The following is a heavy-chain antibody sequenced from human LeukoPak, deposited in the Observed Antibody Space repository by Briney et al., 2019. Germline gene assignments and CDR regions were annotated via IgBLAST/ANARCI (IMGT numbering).Heavy chain of an antibody. D-gene: IGHD3-22*01. J-gene: IGHJ3*02. V-gene: IGHV3-23*01. Sequence: GGSLRLSCAASGFTFSSYAMSWVRQAPGKGLEWVSAISGSGGSTYYADSVKGRFTISRDNSKNTLYLQMNSLRAEDTAVYYCAKVMYYDSSGYYYWAFDIWGQGTMVTVSS. CDR2: ISGSGGST. CDR3: AKVMYYDSSGYYYWAFDI. CDR1: GFTFSSYA.